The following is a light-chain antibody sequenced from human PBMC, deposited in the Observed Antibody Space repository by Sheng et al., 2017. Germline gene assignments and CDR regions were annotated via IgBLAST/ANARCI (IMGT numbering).Light chain of an antibody. J-gene: IGLJ1*01. CDR1: SSNIGKNY. Sequence: QLVLTQPPSVSAAPGQKVTISCSGTSSNIGKNYVSWYRQLPATAPKVVIYDNSERPSGIPARFSGSKSGASATLGITGLQAGDEAVYYCKAWDDALDVYVFGTGTEVTVL. V-gene: IGLV1-51*01. CDR2: DNS. CDR3: KAWDDALDVYV.